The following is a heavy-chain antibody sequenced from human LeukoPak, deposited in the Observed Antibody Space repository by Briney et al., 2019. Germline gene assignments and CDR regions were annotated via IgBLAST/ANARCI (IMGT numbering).Heavy chain of an antibody. CDR2: VYTSGTT. D-gene: IGHD6-19*01. J-gene: IGHJ4*02. CDR3: AKSPGWSSDLFDF. CDR1: GGSISGYY. V-gene: IGHV4-4*07. Sequence: SETLSLTCTVSGGSISGYYWNWIRQPAGKGLEWIGRVYTSGTTNYSPSLKSRITMSVDTSTNQFSLLLISLTAADTAVYYYAKSPGWSSDLFDFWGQGTLVTVSS.